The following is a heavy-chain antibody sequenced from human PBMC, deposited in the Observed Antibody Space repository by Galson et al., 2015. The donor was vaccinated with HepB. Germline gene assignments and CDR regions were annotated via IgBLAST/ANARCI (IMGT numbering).Heavy chain of an antibody. J-gene: IGHJ6*02. CDR3: ARDTDLVVVPCNYDGVDV. CDR1: GFSFSAYA. D-gene: IGHD2-2*01. Sequence: SLRLSCAASGFSFSAYAMHWVRQAPGKGLEWLAVVSYDGSNKFYADSVKGRFTISRDKSTNTLYLQMNSLRPEDTAVYYCARDTDLVVVPCNYDGVDVWGQGTTVTVSS. V-gene: IGHV3-30-3*01. CDR2: VSYDGSNK.